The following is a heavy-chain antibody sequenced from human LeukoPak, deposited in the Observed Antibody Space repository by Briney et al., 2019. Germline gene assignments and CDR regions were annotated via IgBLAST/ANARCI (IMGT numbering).Heavy chain of an antibody. D-gene: IGHD2-8*01. CDR3: ARDTVNAPFVVSLDY. CDR2: ISSRGNTE. Sequence: GGSLRLSCAASGFSFSSFPINWVRQAPGKGLEWVSHISSRGNTEYYLDSVRGRFTMSRDNAKNLLFLEMHSLRAEDTAVYYCARDTVNAPFVVSLDYWGQGALVTVSS. J-gene: IGHJ4*02. CDR1: GFSFSSFP. V-gene: IGHV3-48*03.